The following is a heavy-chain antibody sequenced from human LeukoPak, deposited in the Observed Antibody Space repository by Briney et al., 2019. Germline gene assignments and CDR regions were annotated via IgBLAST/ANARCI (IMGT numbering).Heavy chain of an antibody. CDR2: ISAYNGNT. J-gene: IGHJ6*03. CDR1: GYTFTNYG. Sequence: VASVKVSCKASGYTFTNYGISWVRQAPGQGLEWMGWISAYNGNTNYAQKLQGRVTITRNTSISTAYMELSSLRSEDTAVYYCARVYYYYMDVWGKGTTVTVSS. CDR3: ARVYYYYMDV. V-gene: IGHV1-18*01.